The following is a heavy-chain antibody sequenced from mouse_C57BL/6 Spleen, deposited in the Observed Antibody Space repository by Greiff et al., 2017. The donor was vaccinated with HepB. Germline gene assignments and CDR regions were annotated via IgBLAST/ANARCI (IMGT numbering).Heavy chain of an antibody. V-gene: IGHV14-4*01. CDR1: GFNIKDDY. J-gene: IGHJ3*01. CDR2: IDPENGDT. D-gene: IGHD1-1*01. Sequence: EVQLQQSGAELVRPGASVKLSCTASGFNIKDDYMHWVKQRPEQGLEWIGWIDPENGDTEYASKFQGKATITADTSSNTAYLQLSSLTSEDTAVYYCARAFITTVDWFAYWGQGTLVTVSA. CDR3: ARAFITTVDWFAY.